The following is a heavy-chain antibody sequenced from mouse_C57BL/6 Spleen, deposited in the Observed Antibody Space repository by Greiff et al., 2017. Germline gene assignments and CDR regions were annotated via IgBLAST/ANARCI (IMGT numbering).Heavy chain of an antibody. J-gene: IGHJ3*01. CDR1: GFSFNTYA. Sequence: DVKLVESGGGLVQPKGSLKLSCAASGFSFNTYAMNWVRQAPGKGLEWVARIRSKSNNYATYYADSVKDRFTISRDDSERMLYLQMNNLKTEDTAMYYCAYDYDGGRAWFAYWGQGTLVTVSA. V-gene: IGHV10-1*01. D-gene: IGHD2-4*01. CDR2: IRSKSNNYAT. CDR3: AYDYDGGRAWFAY.